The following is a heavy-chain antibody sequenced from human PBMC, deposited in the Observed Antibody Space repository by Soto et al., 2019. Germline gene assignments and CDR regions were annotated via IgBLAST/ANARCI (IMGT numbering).Heavy chain of an antibody. V-gene: IGHV1-18*01. Sequence: GASVKVSCKASGYTFTSYGISWVRQAPGQGLEWMGWISAYNGNTNYAQKLQGRVTMTTDTSTSTAYMELRSLRSDDTAVYYCSRVAWDGDHSGAYYYYGMDAWGQGTTVTVSS. J-gene: IGHJ6*02. CDR1: GYTFTSYG. CDR2: ISAYNGNT. D-gene: IGHD4-17*01. CDR3: SRVAWDGDHSGAYYYYGMDA.